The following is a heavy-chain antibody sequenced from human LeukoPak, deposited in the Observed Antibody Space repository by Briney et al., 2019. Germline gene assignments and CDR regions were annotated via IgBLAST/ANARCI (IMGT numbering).Heavy chain of an antibody. CDR1: GYTFTGYY. CDR2: INPNSGGT. D-gene: IGHD6-13*01. J-gene: IGHJ5*02. V-gene: IGHV1-2*02. CDR3: ARVGSNGNWFDP. Sequence: ASVKVSCKASGYTFTGYYMHWVRQAPGQGLEWMGWINPNSGGTNYAQKFQGRVTMTRDPSISTAYMELSRLRSDDTAVYYCARVGSNGNWFDPWGQGTLVTVSS.